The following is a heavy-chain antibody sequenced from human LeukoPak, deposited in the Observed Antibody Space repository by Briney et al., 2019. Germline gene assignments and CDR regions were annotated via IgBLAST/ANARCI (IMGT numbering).Heavy chain of an antibody. CDR3: ARARLVGATYLDY. J-gene: IGHJ4*02. CDR1: GYTFTGYY. V-gene: IGHV1-2*02. Sequence: ASVKVSCKASGYTFTGYYMHWVQQAPGQGLEWMGWINPNSGGTNYAQKFQGRVTMTRDTSISTAYMELSRLRSDDTAVYYCARARLVGATYLDYWGQGTLVTVSS. D-gene: IGHD1-26*01. CDR2: INPNSGGT.